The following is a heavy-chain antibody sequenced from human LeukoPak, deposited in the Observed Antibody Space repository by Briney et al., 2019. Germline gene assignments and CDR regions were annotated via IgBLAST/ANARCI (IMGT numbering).Heavy chain of an antibody. CDR3: AKDPTIEATIRQYFDY. D-gene: IGHD5-12*01. V-gene: IGHV3-23*01. J-gene: IGHJ4*02. Sequence: PGQSLRLSCPAAGSTPTSFAMSWVRHAPGKVLEWDSAISGSGGSTYYADSMKGRFTISRDNSKNTLYLQMNSLRAEDTAVYYCAKDPTIEATIRQYFDYWGQGTLVTVSS. CDR2: ISGSGGST. CDR1: GSTPTSFA.